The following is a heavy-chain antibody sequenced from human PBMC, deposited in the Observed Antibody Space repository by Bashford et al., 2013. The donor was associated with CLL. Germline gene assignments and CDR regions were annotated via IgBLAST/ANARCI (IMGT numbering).Heavy chain of an antibody. CDR3: ARGPMIVVVINPGEPYYYYYYGMDV. V-gene: IGHV4-34*01. J-gene: IGHJ6*02. CDR1: GRVLRSGYY. CDR2: INHSGST. D-gene: IGHD3-22*01. Sequence: SETLVPHLALSSGRVLRSGYYVELDSPRPPGKGLEWIGEINHSGSTNYNPSLKSRVTISVDTSKNQFSLKLSSVTAADTAVYYCARGPMIVVVINPGEPYYYYYYGMDVWGQGTTVTVSS.